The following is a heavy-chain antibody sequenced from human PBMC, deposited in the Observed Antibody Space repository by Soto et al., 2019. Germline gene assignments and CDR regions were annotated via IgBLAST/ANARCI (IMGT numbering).Heavy chain of an antibody. CDR1: GYTFTSYG. CDR2: ISAYNGNT. V-gene: IGHV1-18*01. CDR3: ARPKQPYFGRDSYYVLGYWYFDL. J-gene: IGHJ2*01. Sequence: ASVKVSCKASGYTFTSYGISWVRQAPGQGLERMGWISAYNGNTDYAQKLQGRVTMTTDTSPSTAYMELRSLRSDDTAVYYCARPKQPYFGRDSYYVLGYWYFDLWGRGTLVTVSS. D-gene: IGHD2-21*02.